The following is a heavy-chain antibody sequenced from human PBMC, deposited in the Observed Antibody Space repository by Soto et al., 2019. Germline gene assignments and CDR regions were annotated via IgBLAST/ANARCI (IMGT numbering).Heavy chain of an antibody. V-gene: IGHV1-3*01. J-gene: IGHJ2*01. D-gene: IGHD1-26*01. CDR1: GYTFTSYA. CDR2: INAGNGNT. CDR3: ARGGSLYWYFDL. Sequence: ASVKVSCKASGYTFTSYAMHWVRQAPGQRLEWMGRINAGNGNTKYSQKFQGRVTITRDTSASTAYMELSSLRSEDTAVYYCARGGSLYWYFDLWGRGTLVTVSS.